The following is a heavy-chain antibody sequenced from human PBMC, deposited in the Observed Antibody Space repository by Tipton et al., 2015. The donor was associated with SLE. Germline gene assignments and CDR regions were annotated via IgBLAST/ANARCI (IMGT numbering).Heavy chain of an antibody. D-gene: IGHD3-3*01. Sequence: TLSLTCTVSGGSISSYYWSWIRQPPGKGLEWIGYIFYSGSTNYNPSLKSRSTISVDTSKNQFSLKLSSVTVADTAVYYCASSVLRFLEWSPADAFDIWGQGKMVTASS. J-gene: IGHJ3*02. CDR1: GGSISSYY. CDR3: ASSVLRFLEWSPADAFDI. CDR2: IFYSGST. V-gene: IGHV4-59*08.